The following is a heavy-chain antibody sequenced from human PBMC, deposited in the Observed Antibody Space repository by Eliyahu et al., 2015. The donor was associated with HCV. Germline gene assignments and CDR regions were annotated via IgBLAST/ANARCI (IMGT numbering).Heavy chain of an antibody. Sequence: QVQLVESGGGLVKPGGSLRLSCAASGFTFSXYYMSWFRQXPGKGLGWXSYISYSGSAIYYADSVKGRFTISRDNAKNSLYLQMNSLRAEDTAVFYCARARTTVTLSTFDYWGQGTLVTVSS. J-gene: IGHJ4*02. D-gene: IGHD4-17*01. CDR2: ISYSGSAI. V-gene: IGHV3-11*01. CDR1: GFTFSXYY. CDR3: ARARTTVTLSTFDY.